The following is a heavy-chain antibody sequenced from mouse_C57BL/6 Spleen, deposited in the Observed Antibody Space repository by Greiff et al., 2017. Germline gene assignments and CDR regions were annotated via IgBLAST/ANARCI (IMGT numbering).Heavy chain of an antibody. CDR2: IWRGGST. CDR1: GFSLTSYG. Sequence: QVQLQQSGPGLVQPSQSLSITCTVSGFSLTSYGVHWVRQSPGKGLEWLGVIWRGGSTDYNAAFMSRLSITKDNSKSQVFFKMNSLQADDTAIYYCAKNCGSSYDWYFDVWGTGTTVTVSS. CDR3: AKNCGSSYDWYFDV. J-gene: IGHJ1*03. D-gene: IGHD1-1*01. V-gene: IGHV2-5*01.